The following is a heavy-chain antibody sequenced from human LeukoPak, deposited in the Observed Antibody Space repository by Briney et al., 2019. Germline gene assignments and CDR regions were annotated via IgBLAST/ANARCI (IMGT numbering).Heavy chain of an antibody. CDR3: ANDTYYDILTGYQRAYYFDY. Sequence: GGSLRLSCAASGFTFSSYAMSWVRQAPGKGLEWVSAISGSGGSTYYADSVKGRFTISRDNSKNTLYLQMNSLRAEDTAVYYCANDTYYDILTGYQRAYYFDYWGQGTMVTVSS. D-gene: IGHD3-9*01. CDR2: ISGSGGST. V-gene: IGHV3-23*01. J-gene: IGHJ4*02. CDR1: GFTFSSYA.